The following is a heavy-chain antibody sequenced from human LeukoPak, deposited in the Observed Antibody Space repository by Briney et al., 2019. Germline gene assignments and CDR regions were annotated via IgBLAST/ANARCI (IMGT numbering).Heavy chain of an antibody. Sequence: ASVKVSCKASGYTFTSYGISWVRQAPGQGLEWMGWISAYNGNRNHVEKFQGRITMTTDTSTSTAYMELRNLRSDDTAVYYCARDMGSSSRRILANCYYYQYALDVWGQGTTVTVS. J-gene: IGHJ6*02. CDR3: ARDMGSSSRRILANCYYYQYALDV. D-gene: IGHD6-13*01. CDR2: ISAYNGNR. CDR1: GYTFTSYG. V-gene: IGHV1-18*01.